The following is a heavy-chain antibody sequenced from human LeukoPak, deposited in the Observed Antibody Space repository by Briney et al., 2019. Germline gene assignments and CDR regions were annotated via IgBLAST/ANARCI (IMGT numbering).Heavy chain of an antibody. D-gene: IGHD6-6*01. CDR3: ARVSSSSSYYYYYMDV. CDR1: GGTFSSYA. J-gene: IGHJ6*03. V-gene: IGHV1-69*05. CDR2: IIPIFGTA. Sequence: GASVKASCKASGGTFSSYAISWVRQAPGQGLEWMGRIIPIFGTANYAQKFQGRVTITTDESTSTAYMELSSLRSEDTAVYYCARVSSSSSYYYYYMDVWGKGTTVTVSS.